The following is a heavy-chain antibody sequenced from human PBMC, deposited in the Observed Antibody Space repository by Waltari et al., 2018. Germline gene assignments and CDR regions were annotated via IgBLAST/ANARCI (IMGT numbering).Heavy chain of an antibody. Sequence: EVQLVESGGGLVQPGGSLRLSCAASGFTFSSYWMSWVRQAPGKGLEWVANIKQDGSEKYYVDSVKGRFTISRDNAKNSLYLQMNSLRAEDTAVYYCARCSVAGTVWFDPWGQGTLVTVSS. CDR2: IKQDGSEK. CDR3: ARCSVAGTVWFDP. D-gene: IGHD6-19*01. CDR1: GFTFSSYW. J-gene: IGHJ5*02. V-gene: IGHV3-7*01.